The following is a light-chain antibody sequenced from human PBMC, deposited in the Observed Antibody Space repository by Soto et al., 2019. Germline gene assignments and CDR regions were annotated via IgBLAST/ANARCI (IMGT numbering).Light chain of an antibody. Sequence: EIVLPQSPATLSLSPGERATLSCRASQSVSSCLAWYQQKPCQDPRLLIYEASNRATGIPARFSGSGSGTDFTLTISSIEPEDFAVYYCQQRTDWVTFGGGNKVEIK. V-gene: IGKV3-11*01. CDR1: QSVSSC. CDR2: EAS. CDR3: QQRTDWVT. J-gene: IGKJ4*01.